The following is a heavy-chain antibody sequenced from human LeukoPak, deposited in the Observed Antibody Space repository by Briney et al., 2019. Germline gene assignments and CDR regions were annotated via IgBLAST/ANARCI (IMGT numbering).Heavy chain of an antibody. CDR3: ARGPREDIVVVPAAIPYYFDY. CDR2: INHSGST. Sequence: NPSETLSLTCAVYGGSFSGYYWSWIRQPPGKGLEWIGEINHSGSTNYNPSLKSRVTISVDTSKNQFSLKLSSVTAADTAVYYCARGPREDIVVVPAAIPYYFDYWGQGTLVTVSS. D-gene: IGHD2-2*01. V-gene: IGHV4-34*01. J-gene: IGHJ4*02. CDR1: GGSFSGYY.